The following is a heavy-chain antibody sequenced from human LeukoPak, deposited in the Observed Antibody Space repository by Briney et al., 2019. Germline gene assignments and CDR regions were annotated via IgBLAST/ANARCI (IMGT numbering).Heavy chain of an antibody. V-gene: IGHV1-18*01. CDR3: ARLKKVVPAPRDIVVVIASYYFDY. CDR1: GYTFTSYG. Sequence: GASVKVSCKASGYTFTSYGISWVRQAPGQGLEWMGWISAYNGNTNYAQKLQGRVTMTTDTSTSTAYMELRSLISDDTAVYYCARLKKVVPAPRDIVVVIASYYFDYWGQGTLVTVSS. D-gene: IGHD2-21*01. CDR2: ISAYNGNT. J-gene: IGHJ4*02.